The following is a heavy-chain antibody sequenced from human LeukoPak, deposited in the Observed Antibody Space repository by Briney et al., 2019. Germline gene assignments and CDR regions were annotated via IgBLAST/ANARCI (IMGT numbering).Heavy chain of an antibody. J-gene: IGHJ5*02. CDR1: GGSISSSSYY. CDR3: ARQGGWGGPRGYSYGYVRGNWFDP. Sequence: PSETLSLTCTVSGGSISSSSYYWGWIRQPPGKGLEWIGSIYYSGSTYYNPSLKSRVTISVDTSKNQFSLKLSSVTAADTAVYYCARQGGWGGPRGYSYGYVRGNWFDPWGQGTLVTVSS. D-gene: IGHD5-18*01. V-gene: IGHV4-39*01. CDR2: IYYSGST.